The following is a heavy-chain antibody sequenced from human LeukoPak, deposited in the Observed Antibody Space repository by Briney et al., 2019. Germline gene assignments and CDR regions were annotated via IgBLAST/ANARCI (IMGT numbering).Heavy chain of an antibody. Sequence: PGGSLRLSCAASGFTFSSYGMHWVRQAPGKGLEWVAVISYDGSNNYYADSVKGRFTISRDNSKNTLYLQMNSLRAEDTAVYYCAKDIGSYYDYWGQGILVTVSS. D-gene: IGHD3-10*01. V-gene: IGHV3-30*18. CDR2: ISYDGSNN. CDR1: GFTFSSYG. CDR3: AKDIGSYYDY. J-gene: IGHJ4*02.